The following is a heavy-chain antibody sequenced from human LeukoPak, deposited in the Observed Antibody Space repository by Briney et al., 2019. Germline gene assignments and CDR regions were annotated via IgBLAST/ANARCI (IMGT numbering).Heavy chain of an antibody. Sequence: SETLSLTCTVSGGSISSSSYYWGWIRQPPGKGLEWIGSIYYSGSTYYNPSLKSRVTISVDTSKNQFSLKLSSVTAADTAVYYCARSARWGGDQYWGQGTLVTVSS. CDR2: IYYSGST. CDR1: GGSISSSSYY. J-gene: IGHJ4*02. V-gene: IGHV4-39*07. CDR3: ARSARWGGDQY. D-gene: IGHD2-21*02.